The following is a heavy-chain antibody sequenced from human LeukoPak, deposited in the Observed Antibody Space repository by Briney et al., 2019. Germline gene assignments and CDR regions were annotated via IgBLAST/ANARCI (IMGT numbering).Heavy chain of an antibody. CDR2: IYYSGST. V-gene: IGHV4-31*03. Sequence: SETLSLTCTVSGGSISSGGYYWSWIRQHPGKGLEWIGYIYYSGSTYYNPSLKSRVTISVDTSKNQFSLKLSSVTAADMAVYYCARVPLYCSGGSCQSDAFDIWGQGTMVTVSS. CDR1: GGSISSGGYY. CDR3: ARVPLYCSGGSCQSDAFDI. D-gene: IGHD2-15*01. J-gene: IGHJ3*02.